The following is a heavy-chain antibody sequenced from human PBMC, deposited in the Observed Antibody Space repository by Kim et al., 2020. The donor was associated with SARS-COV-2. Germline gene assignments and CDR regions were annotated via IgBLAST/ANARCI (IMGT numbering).Heavy chain of an antibody. D-gene: IGHD3-9*01. J-gene: IGHJ6*02. V-gene: IGHV4-34*01. CDR3: ARGVYFDWSPHYYYGMDV. CDR1: GGSFSGYY. Sequence: SETLSLTCAVYGGSFSGYYWSWIRQPPGKGLEWIGEINHSGSTNYNPSLKSRVTISVDTSKNQFSLKLSSVTAADTAVYYCARGVYFDWSPHYYYGMDVWGQGTTVTVSS. CDR2: INHSGST.